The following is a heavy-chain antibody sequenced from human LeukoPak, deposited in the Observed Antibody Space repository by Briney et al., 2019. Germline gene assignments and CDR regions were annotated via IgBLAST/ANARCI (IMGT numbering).Heavy chain of an antibody. V-gene: IGHV6-1*01. Sequence: SQTLSLTCVISGDSVSSNRSAWNWIRQSPSRGLEWLGRTYYRSRWYNDYALSAKSRITINPDTSKNQFSLQLNSVTAEDTAVYYCARGGYSSSWSFDYWGQGSLVTVSS. CDR3: ARGGYSSSWSFDY. J-gene: IGHJ4*02. D-gene: IGHD6-13*01. CDR2: TYYRSRWYN. CDR1: GDSVSSNRSA.